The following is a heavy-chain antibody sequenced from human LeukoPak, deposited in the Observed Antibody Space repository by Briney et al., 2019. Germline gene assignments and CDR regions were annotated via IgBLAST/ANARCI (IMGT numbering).Heavy chain of an antibody. Sequence: PSETLSLTCTVYGGSFSGYYWSWIRQPPGKGLEWIGEINHSGSTNYNPSLKSRVTISVDTSKNQFSLKLSSVTAADTAVYYCARGTGGSSSRQGPPPYYYMDVWGKGTTVTVSS. D-gene: IGHD6-13*01. CDR3: ARGTGGSSSRQGPPPYYYMDV. J-gene: IGHJ6*03. V-gene: IGHV4-34*01. CDR1: GGSFSGYY. CDR2: INHSGST.